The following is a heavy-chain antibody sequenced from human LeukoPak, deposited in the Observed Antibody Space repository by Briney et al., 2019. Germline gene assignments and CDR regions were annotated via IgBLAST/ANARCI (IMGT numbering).Heavy chain of an antibody. Sequence: GGSLGLSCTASGFTFGDYAMSWFRQAPGKGLEWVGFIRSKAYGGTTEYAASVKGRFTISRDDSKSIAYLQMNSLKTEDAAVYYCTRDEGIVGATTPFDYWGQGTLVTVSS. CDR2: IRSKAYGGTT. CDR3: TRDEGIVGATTPFDY. CDR1: GFTFGDYA. V-gene: IGHV3-49*03. D-gene: IGHD1-26*01. J-gene: IGHJ4*02.